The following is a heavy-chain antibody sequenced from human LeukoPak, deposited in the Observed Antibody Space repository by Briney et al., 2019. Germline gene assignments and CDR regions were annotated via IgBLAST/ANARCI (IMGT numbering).Heavy chain of an antibody. Sequence: GASVKVSCKASGYTFTSYGISWVRQAPGQGLEWMGWISAYNGNTNYAQKLQGRVTMTTDTSTSTAYMELRSLRSDDTAVYYCARDTYYYGSGSYPLHRPFQHWGQGTLVTVSS. D-gene: IGHD3-10*01. CDR2: ISAYNGNT. J-gene: IGHJ1*01. V-gene: IGHV1-18*01. CDR1: GYTFTSYG. CDR3: ARDTYYYGSGSYPLHRPFQH.